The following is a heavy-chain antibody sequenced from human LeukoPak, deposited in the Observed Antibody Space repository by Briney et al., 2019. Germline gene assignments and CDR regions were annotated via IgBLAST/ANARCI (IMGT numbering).Heavy chain of an antibody. CDR1: GGSISSSSYY. D-gene: IGHD5-18*01. J-gene: IGHJ4*02. V-gene: IGHV4-39*01. CDR2: FYYSGST. Sequence: SETLSLTCTVSGGSISSSSYYWGWIRQPPGKGLEWIGGFYYSGSTSYNPSLKSRATISVDTSENQFSLRLSSLTAADTAVYYCASRPGYSFGPIDYWGQGTLVTVSS. CDR3: ASRPGYSFGPIDY.